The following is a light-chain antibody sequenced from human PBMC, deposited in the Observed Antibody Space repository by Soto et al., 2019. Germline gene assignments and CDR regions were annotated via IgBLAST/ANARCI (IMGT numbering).Light chain of an antibody. CDR1: QSVNRN. CDR2: DAS. V-gene: IGKV3-15*01. CDR3: QPYNNLLT. J-gene: IGKJ1*01. Sequence: ILMTQSPATLSVSPGEGATLSCRASQSVNRNLAWYQQKPDKVPRLLIYDASIRATGIPARFSGSGSGTEFTLSISSLQSEDFAVYYCQPYNNLLTFGQGTKVELK.